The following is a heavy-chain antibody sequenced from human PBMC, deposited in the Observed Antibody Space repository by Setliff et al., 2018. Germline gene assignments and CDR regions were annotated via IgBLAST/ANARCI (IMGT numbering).Heavy chain of an antibody. CDR3: AYYGSGSLDF. CDR2: IIPMFGPP. J-gene: IGHJ4*02. D-gene: IGHD3-10*01. V-gene: IGHV1-69*06. CDR1: GDTFRNYA. Sequence: SVKVSCKASGDTFRNYAISWVRQAPGQGPEWMGGIIPMFGPPNYAQQFQGRVTIAADTSTATAYMDLRSLRYEDTALYYCAYYGSGSLDFWGQGTLVTVSS.